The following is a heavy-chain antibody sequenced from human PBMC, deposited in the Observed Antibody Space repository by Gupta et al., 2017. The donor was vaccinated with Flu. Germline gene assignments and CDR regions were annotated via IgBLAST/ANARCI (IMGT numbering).Heavy chain of an antibody. CDR3: TKNPKTGSYFDY. CDR2: LSFDGTDD. J-gene: IGHJ4*02. D-gene: IGHD7-27*01. V-gene: IGHV3-30*18. CDR1: GLTFSTYA. Sequence: QVQLVESGGGVVQPGRSLRLSCAASGLTFSTYAMPWVRQPPGKGLEWVAVLSFDGTDDYYADSVKGRFTISRNNSKNTLYLQMDSLRDEDTAMYYCTKNPKTGSYFDYWGQGTLVTVSS.